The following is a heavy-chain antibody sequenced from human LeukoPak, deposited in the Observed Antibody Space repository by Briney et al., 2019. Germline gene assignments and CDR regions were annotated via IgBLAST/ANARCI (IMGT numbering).Heavy chain of an antibody. J-gene: IGHJ4*02. D-gene: IGHD5-12*01. Sequence: SETLSLTCTVSGGSISGYYWSWIRQPPGKGLEWIGYIYYSGSANYNPSLKSRVTISVDTSKNRFSLNLSSVTAADTAVYYCARVREYSGYNGFDYWGQGALVTVSS. CDR1: GGSISGYY. CDR3: ARVREYSGYNGFDY. CDR2: IYYSGSA. V-gene: IGHV4-59*01.